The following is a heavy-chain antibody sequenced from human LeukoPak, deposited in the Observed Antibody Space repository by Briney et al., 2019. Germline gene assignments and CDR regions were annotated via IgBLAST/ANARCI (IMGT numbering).Heavy chain of an antibody. CDR3: ARGVYIAAAQYAY. D-gene: IGHD6-13*01. V-gene: IGHV4-59*01. Sequence: SETLSLTCTVSGGSISSYYWSWIRQPPGKGLEWIGYIYYSGTTNYNPSLKGRVTISVDTSKNQFSLKLSSVTAADTAVYYCARGVYIAAAQYAYWGQGALVTVSS. J-gene: IGHJ4*02. CDR2: IYYSGTT. CDR1: GGSISSYY.